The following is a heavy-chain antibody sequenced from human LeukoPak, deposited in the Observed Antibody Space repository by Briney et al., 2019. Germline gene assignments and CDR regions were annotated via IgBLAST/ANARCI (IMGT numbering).Heavy chain of an antibody. V-gene: IGHV3-23*01. Sequence: GGSLRLSCAASGFTFSSCAMSWVRQAPGKGLEWVSAISGSGGSTYYADSVKGRFTISRDNSKNTLYLQMNSLRAEDTAVYYCAKVMEWDYPEKYYFDYWGQGTLVTVSS. CDR3: AKVMEWDYPEKYYFDY. CDR2: ISGSGGST. D-gene: IGHD3-3*01. CDR1: GFTFSSCA. J-gene: IGHJ4*02.